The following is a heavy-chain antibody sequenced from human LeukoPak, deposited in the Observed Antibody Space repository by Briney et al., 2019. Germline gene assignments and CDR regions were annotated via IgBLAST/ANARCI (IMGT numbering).Heavy chain of an antibody. D-gene: IGHD3-10*01. Sequence: PGGSLRLSCAASGFTFSSYSMNWVRQAPGKGLEWVSSISSSSSYIYYADSVKGRFTISRDNSKNTLFLQMNSLRAEDTAVYYCMGDKGSGSYLGAFDIWGQGTMVTVSS. CDR1: GFTFSSYS. CDR3: MGDKGSGSYLGAFDI. V-gene: IGHV3-21*01. CDR2: ISSSSSYI. J-gene: IGHJ3*02.